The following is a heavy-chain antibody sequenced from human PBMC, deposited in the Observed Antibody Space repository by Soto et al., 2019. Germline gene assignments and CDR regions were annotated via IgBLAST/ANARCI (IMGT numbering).Heavy chain of an antibody. V-gene: IGHV4-30-4*01. CDR1: GGSISSGDYY. CDR2: INHSGST. D-gene: IGHD3-10*01. Sequence: SETLSLTCTVSGGSISSGDYYWSWIRQPPGKGLEWIGEINHSGSTNYNPSLKSRVTISVDTSKNQFSLKLSSVTAADTAVYYCARYYYGSGRYNWFDPWGQGTLVTVSS. CDR3: ARYYYGSGRYNWFDP. J-gene: IGHJ5*02.